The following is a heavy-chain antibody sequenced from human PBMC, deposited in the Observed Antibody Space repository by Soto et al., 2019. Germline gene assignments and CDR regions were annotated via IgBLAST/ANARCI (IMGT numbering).Heavy chain of an antibody. CDR2: IIPIFGTA. CDR3: ARGGINYYGSGSPYGMDV. D-gene: IGHD3-10*01. J-gene: IGHJ6*02. CDR1: GGTFSSYA. V-gene: IGHV1-69*13. Sequence: ASVKVSCKASGGTFSSYAISWVRQAPGQGLEWMGGIIPIFGTANYAQKFQGRVTITADESTSTAYMELSSPRSEDTAVYYCARGGINYYGSGSPYGMDVWGQGTTVTVSS.